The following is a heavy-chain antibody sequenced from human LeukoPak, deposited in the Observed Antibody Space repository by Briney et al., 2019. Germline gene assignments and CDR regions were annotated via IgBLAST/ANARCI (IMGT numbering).Heavy chain of an antibody. Sequence: GGSLRLSRAASGFTFSDFLMTWIRQAPGKGLEWASHISTSSTNTNYADSVKGRFTISRDNAKNSLYLQMNSLRAEDTAVYYCARGGYYDSSVGYWGQGTLVTVSS. J-gene: IGHJ4*02. D-gene: IGHD3-22*01. CDR3: ARGGYYDSSVGY. CDR2: ISTSSTNT. V-gene: IGHV3-11*05. CDR1: GFTFSDFL.